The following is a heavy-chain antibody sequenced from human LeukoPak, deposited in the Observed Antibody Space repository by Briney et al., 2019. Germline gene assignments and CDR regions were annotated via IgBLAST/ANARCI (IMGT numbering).Heavy chain of an antibody. CDR1: GFSVSTNY. CDR2: IYNSGTT. D-gene: IGHD2-15*01. J-gene: IGHJ4*02. CDR3: ARGWEWWDY. V-gene: IGHV3-53*01. Sequence: GGSLRLSGAASGFSVSTNYMSWVRQAPGKGLEWVAVIYNSGTTKYADSVKGRFTIARDSSENTLYLQMNSLRAEDTAVYYCARGWEWWDYWGQGTLVTVSS.